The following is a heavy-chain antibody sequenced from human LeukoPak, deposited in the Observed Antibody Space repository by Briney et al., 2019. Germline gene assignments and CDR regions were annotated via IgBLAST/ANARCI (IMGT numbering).Heavy chain of an antibody. Sequence: PGGSLRLSCAASGFTFSSYSMNWVRQAPGKGLGWVSYISSSSSTIYYADSVKGRFTISRDNAKHSLYLQMNSLRAEDTALYYCAREGTYDYGDYSGPYWGQGTLVTVSS. J-gene: IGHJ4*02. D-gene: IGHD4-17*01. CDR1: GFTFSSYS. V-gene: IGHV3-48*01. CDR3: AREGTYDYGDYSGPY. CDR2: ISSSSSTI.